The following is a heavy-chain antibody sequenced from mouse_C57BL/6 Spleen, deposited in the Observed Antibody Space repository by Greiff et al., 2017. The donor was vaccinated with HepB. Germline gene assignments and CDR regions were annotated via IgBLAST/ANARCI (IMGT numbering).Heavy chain of an antibody. CDR3: AREGVTTVGHYAMDY. V-gene: IGHV3-6*01. Sequence: DVKLQESGPGLVKPSQSLSLTCSVTGYSITSGYYWNWIRQFPGNKLEWMGYISYDGSNNYNPSLKNRISITRDTSKNQFFLKLNSVTTEDTATYYCAREGVTTVGHYAMDYWGQGTSVTVSS. CDR1: GYSITSGYY. CDR2: ISYDGSN. J-gene: IGHJ4*01. D-gene: IGHD1-3*01.